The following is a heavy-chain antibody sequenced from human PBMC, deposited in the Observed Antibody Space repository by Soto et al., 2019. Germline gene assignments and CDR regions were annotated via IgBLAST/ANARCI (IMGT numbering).Heavy chain of an antibody. V-gene: IGHV3-30*18. CDR2: ISYDESNK. J-gene: IGHJ1*01. D-gene: IGHD3-22*01. Sequence: QVQLVESGGGVVQPGRSLRLSCAASGFTFSSYGMHWVRQAPGKGLEWVAVISYDESNKYYADSVKGRFTISRDNSKNTLYLQMNSLRAEYTAVYYCTKGVVVITSYFQHWGQGTLVTVSS. CDR1: GFTFSSYG. CDR3: TKGVVVITSYFQH.